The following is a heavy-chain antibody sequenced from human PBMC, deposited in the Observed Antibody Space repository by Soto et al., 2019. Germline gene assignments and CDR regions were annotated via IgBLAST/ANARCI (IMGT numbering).Heavy chain of an antibody. CDR3: ARDVPDYDFWSGYPLTDWFDP. V-gene: IGHV1-18*01. Sequence: ASVKVSCKASGYTFTSYGISWVRQAPGQGLEWMGWISAYSGNTNYAQKLQGRVTMTTDTSTSTAYMELRSLRSDDTAVYCCARDVPDYDFWSGYPLTDWFDPWGQGTLVTVSS. D-gene: IGHD3-3*01. J-gene: IGHJ5*02. CDR1: GYTFTSYG. CDR2: ISAYSGNT.